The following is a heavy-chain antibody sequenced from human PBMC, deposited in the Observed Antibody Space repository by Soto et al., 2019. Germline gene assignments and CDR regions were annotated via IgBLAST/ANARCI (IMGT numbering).Heavy chain of an antibody. CDR3: ARARWYDAFDV. J-gene: IGHJ3*01. V-gene: IGHV4-38-2*01. CDR1: GFFISSGTY. D-gene: IGHD2-15*01. CDR2: IFHGGNT. Sequence: SETLSLNTAGSGFFISSGTYWGWIRKPPGKGLEWIGSIFHGGNTYYNPSLKSRVTISVDMSKNQFSLKLNSVTAADTAVYYCARARWYDAFDVWGQGTVVT.